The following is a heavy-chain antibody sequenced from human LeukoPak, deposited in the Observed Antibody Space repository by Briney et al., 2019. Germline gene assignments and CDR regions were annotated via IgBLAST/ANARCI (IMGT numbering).Heavy chain of an antibody. Sequence: PSETLSLTCTVSGGSISSYYWSWIRQPPGKGLEWIGYIYYSGSTNYNPSLKSRVTMSVDTSKNQFSLKLSSVTAADTAVYYCARDRYCSSTSCYSWFDPWGQGTLVTVSS. CDR3: ARDRYCSSTSCYSWFDP. V-gene: IGHV4-59*12. J-gene: IGHJ5*02. D-gene: IGHD2-2*02. CDR1: GGSISSYY. CDR2: IYYSGST.